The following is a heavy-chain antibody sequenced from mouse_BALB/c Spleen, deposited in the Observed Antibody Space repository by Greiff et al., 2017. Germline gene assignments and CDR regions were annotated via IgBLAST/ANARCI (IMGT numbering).Heavy chain of an antibody. J-gene: IGHJ2*01. Sequence: EVKLVESGGGLVQPKGSLKLSCAASGFTFNTYAMNWVRQAPGKGLEWVARIRSKSNNYATYYADSVKDRFTISRDDSQSMLYLQMNNLKTEDTAMYYCTTVVATYWGQGTTLTVSS. CDR2: IRSKSNNYAT. V-gene: IGHV10-1*02. CDR1: GFTFNTYA. CDR3: TTVVATY. D-gene: IGHD1-1*01.